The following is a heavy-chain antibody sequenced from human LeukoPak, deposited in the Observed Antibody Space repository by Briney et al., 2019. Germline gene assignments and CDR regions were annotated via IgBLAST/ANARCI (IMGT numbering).Heavy chain of an antibody. CDR3: ARGWGLQSGAQYNWFDP. CDR2: IDPNSGGT. J-gene: IGHJ5*02. Sequence: ASVKVSCKASGYTFTGYYMHWVRQAPGQGLEWMGWIDPNSGGTNYAQKFQGRVTMTRGTSISTAYMELSRLRSDDTAVYYCARGWGLQSGAQYNWFDPWGQGTLVTVSS. CDR1: GYTFTGYY. V-gene: IGHV1-2*02. D-gene: IGHD4-11*01.